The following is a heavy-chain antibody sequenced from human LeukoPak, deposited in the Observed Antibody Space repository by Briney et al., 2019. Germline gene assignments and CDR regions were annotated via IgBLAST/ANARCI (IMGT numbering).Heavy chain of an antibody. Sequence: SETLSLTCSVFGGTIRGYYWSWIRQPPGKGLEWIGYVYENGSPNYNPSLRSRVTISADLSKNQLSLRVASVSATDTAVYYCARDSRLGPRAGDFDIWGRGSMVTVSS. CDR2: VYENGSP. D-gene: IGHD1-26*01. CDR3: ARDSRLGPRAGDFDI. V-gene: IGHV4-59*01. J-gene: IGHJ3*02. CDR1: GGTIRGYY.